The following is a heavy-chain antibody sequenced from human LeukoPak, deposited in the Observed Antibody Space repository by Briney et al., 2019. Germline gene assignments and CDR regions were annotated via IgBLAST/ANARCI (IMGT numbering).Heavy chain of an antibody. CDR2: ISYDGSNK. D-gene: IGHD4-17*01. Sequence: PGRSLRLSCAASGFTFSSYGMHWVRQAPGKGLEWVAVISYDGSNKYYADSVKGRFTISRDNSKNTLYLQMNSLRAEDTAVYYCARDSFRDGDYLDYWGQGTLVTVSS. V-gene: IGHV3-30*03. CDR3: ARDSFRDGDYLDY. J-gene: IGHJ4*02. CDR1: GFTFSSYG.